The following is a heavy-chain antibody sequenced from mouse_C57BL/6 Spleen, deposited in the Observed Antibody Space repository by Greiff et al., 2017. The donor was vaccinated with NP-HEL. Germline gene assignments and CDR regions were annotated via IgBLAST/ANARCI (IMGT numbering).Heavy chain of an antibody. Sequence: QVQLKQPGAELVKPGASVKLSCKASGYTFTSYWMQWVKQRPGQGLEWIGEIDPSDSYTNYNQKFKGKATLTVDTSSSTAYMQLSSLTSEDSAVYYCARSGSSYSFDYWGQGTTLTVSS. CDR2: IDPSDSYT. J-gene: IGHJ2*01. V-gene: IGHV1-50*01. D-gene: IGHD1-1*01. CDR1: GYTFTSYW. CDR3: ARSGSSYSFDY.